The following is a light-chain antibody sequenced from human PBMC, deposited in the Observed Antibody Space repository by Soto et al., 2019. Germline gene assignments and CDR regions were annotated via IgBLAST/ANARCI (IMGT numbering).Light chain of an antibody. V-gene: IGLV2-14*03. Sequence: QSALTQPASVSGSPGQSITISCTGTNSDIGGYNFVSWYQQHPGKAPKLLIYDVTNRPSGVSSRVAGSKSGNTASLIISGLLDEDEADYYCSSFTSDTTWVFGGGTKLTVL. CDR2: DVT. J-gene: IGLJ2*01. CDR1: NSDIGGYNF. CDR3: SSFTSDTTWV.